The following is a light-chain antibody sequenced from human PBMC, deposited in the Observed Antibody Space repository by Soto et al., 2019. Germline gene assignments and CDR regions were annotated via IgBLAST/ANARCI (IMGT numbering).Light chain of an antibody. V-gene: IGKV1-5*01. Sequence: DIQMTQSPSTLSASVGDRVIITCRASQSINNWLAWYQQKPGKAPKLLIYDVSSLESGVPSRFSGSGSGTEFTLTISSLQPDDIATYYCQQYKGYWTFGQGTKVEIK. CDR1: QSINNW. CDR3: QQYKGYWT. J-gene: IGKJ1*01. CDR2: DVS.